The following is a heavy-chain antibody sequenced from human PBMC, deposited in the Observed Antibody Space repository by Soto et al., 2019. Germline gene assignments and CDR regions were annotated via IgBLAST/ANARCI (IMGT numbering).Heavy chain of an antibody. Sequence: ASVKVSCKASGYTFTGYYMHCVRQAPGQGLEWMGWINPNSGGTNYAQKFQGRVTMTRDTSISTAYMELSRLRSDDTAVYYCARAGKEEVNYYYYYGMDVWGQGTTVTVS. D-gene: IGHD3-10*01. J-gene: IGHJ6*02. CDR1: GYTFTGYY. V-gene: IGHV1-2*02. CDR3: ARAGKEEVNYYYYYGMDV. CDR2: INPNSGGT.